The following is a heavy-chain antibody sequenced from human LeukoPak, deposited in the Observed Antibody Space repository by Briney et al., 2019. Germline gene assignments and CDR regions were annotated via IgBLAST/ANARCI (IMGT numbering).Heavy chain of an antibody. CDR3: ARESMITFGGVRFFDY. V-gene: IGHV4-4*07. Sequence: SETLSLTCTVSGGSISSYYWSWIRQPAGKGLEWIGRIYTSGSTNYNPSLKSRVTMSVDTSKNQFSLKLSSVTAADTAVYYCARESMITFGGVRFFDYWDQGTLVTVSS. D-gene: IGHD3-16*01. CDR1: GGSISSYY. J-gene: IGHJ4*02. CDR2: IYTSGST.